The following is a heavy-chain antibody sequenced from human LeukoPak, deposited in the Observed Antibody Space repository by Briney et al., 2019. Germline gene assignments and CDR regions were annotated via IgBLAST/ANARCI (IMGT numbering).Heavy chain of an antibody. CDR1: GGSFSNYF. J-gene: IGHJ4*02. Sequence: KPSETLSLTCTVSGGSFSNYFWSWIRQPAGKGLEWIGRIYSSGSTYYNPSLKSRVTISVDTSKNQFSLKLSSVTAADTAVYYCARERDPFDYWGQGTLVTVSS. CDR3: ARERDPFDY. V-gene: IGHV4-4*07. CDR2: IYSSGST.